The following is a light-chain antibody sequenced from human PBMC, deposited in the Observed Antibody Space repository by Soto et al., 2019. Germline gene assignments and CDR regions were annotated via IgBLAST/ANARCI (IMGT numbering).Light chain of an antibody. Sequence: DIQMTQSPSTLSASVGDRVTITCRASQSISSWLAWYQQKPGKAPKLLIYKASSLASGVPSRFSGSGSGTEFTLTISSLQPYDFATYYCQQYNSYRTWTFGQGTKVDI. CDR1: QSISSW. CDR2: KAS. V-gene: IGKV1-5*03. CDR3: QQYNSYRTWT. J-gene: IGKJ1*01.